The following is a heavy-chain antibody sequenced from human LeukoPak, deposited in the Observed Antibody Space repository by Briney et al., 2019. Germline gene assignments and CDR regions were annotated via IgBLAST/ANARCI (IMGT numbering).Heavy chain of an antibody. J-gene: IGHJ5*02. CDR3: ARDLEIGYCSSTSCPHTASLDP. V-gene: IGHV1-2*02. CDR1: GYTFTGYY. Sequence: ASVKVSCKASGYTFTGYYMHWVRQAPGQGLEWMGWINPNSGGTNYAQKFQGRVTMTRDTSISTAYMELSRLRSDDTAVYYCARDLEIGYCSSTSCPHTASLDPWGQGTLVTVSS. CDR2: INPNSGGT. D-gene: IGHD2-2*01.